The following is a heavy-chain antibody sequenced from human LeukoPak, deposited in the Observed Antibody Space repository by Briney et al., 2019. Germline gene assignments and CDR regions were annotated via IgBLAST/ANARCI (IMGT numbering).Heavy chain of an antibody. J-gene: IGHJ4*02. V-gene: IGHV3-74*01. Sequence: GGSLRLSCAASGFTFRSYWMQWVRQVPGKGLVWVSRISSDGSIIRYADSVKGRFTISRDNAKNTLYLQMNSLRAEDTAVYYCARDGAWPGPACDYWGQGTLVTVSS. CDR1: GFTFRSYW. CDR2: ISSDGSII. D-gene: IGHD3-16*01. CDR3: ARDGAWPGPACDY.